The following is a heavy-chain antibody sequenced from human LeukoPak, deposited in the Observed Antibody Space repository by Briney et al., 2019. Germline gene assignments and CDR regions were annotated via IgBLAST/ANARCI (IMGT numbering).Heavy chain of an antibody. J-gene: IGHJ1*01. Sequence: PGGSLRLSCAATGFTVSSNYMSWVRQAPGKGLEWVSVIYSGGSTYYADSVKGRFTISGDNSKNTLYLQMNSLRAEDTAVYYCAKEEGYYYDSGGYYVEYFQHWGQGTLVTVSS. CDR2: IYSGGST. D-gene: IGHD3-22*01. CDR1: GFTVSSNY. CDR3: AKEEGYYYDSGGYYVEYFQH. V-gene: IGHV3-66*01.